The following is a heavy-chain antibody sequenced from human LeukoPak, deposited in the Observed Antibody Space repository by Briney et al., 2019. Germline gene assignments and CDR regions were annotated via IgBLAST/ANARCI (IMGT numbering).Heavy chain of an antibody. CDR3: ARLNILTGYYFDY. V-gene: IGHV4-4*09. J-gene: IGHJ4*02. Sequence: SETLCLTCTVSGGSISSYFWSWVRQPPGKGLEWIGYIFRSGSSNYNPSLKSRITISVDTSKNQFSLKLSSVTAADTAVYFCARLNILTGYYFDYWGQGTLVTVSS. CDR1: GGSISSYF. D-gene: IGHD3-9*01. CDR2: IFRSGSS.